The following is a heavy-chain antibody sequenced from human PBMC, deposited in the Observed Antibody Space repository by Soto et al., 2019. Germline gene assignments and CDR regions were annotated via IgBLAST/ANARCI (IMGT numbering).Heavy chain of an antibody. V-gene: IGHV4-4*02. CDR2: IYHSGST. D-gene: IGHD6-19*01. Sequence: QVQLQESGPGLVKPSGTLSLTCAVSSGSISSSNWWSWVRQPPGKGLEWIGEIYHSGSTNYNPSLKSRVTISVDKSKNQFSLKLSSVTAADTAVYYCVTLYSSGWSPGAFDIWGQGTMVTVSS. CDR3: VTLYSSGWSPGAFDI. CDR1: SGSISSSNW. J-gene: IGHJ3*02.